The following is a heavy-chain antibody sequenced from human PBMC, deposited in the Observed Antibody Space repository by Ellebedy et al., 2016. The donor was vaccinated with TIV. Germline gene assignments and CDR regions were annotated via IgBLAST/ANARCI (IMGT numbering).Heavy chain of an antibody. CDR1: GASITTTSYY. Sequence: SQTLSLTXXVSGASITTTSYYWGWIRQPPGKRLEWIGTIYASGTTYYNPSLQNRVAISVDASKNQFSLSLTSVTVADTAMYYCARRRFCSGGSCYRVYSFDYWGQGALVTVSS. V-gene: IGHV4-39*01. D-gene: IGHD2-15*01. J-gene: IGHJ4*02. CDR3: ARRRFCSGGSCYRVYSFDY. CDR2: IYASGTT.